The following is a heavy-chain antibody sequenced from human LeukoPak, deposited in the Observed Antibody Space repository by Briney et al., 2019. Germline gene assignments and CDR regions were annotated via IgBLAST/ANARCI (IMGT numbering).Heavy chain of an antibody. J-gene: IGHJ4*02. Sequence: GGSLRLSCAASGFTFSSYAMSWVRQAPGKVLEWVPAISGSGGSTYYADSVKGRFTISRDNSKNTLYLQMNSLRAEDTAVYYCAKDVNDILTGPPDYWGQGTLVTVSS. D-gene: IGHD3-9*01. V-gene: IGHV3-23*01. CDR2: ISGSGGST. CDR3: AKDVNDILTGPPDY. CDR1: GFTFSSYA.